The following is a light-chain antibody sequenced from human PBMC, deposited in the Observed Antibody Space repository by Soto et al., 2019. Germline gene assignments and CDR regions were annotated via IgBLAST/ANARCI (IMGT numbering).Light chain of an antibody. CDR3: QQRSNWPT. J-gene: IGKJ1*01. CDR1: QSISSTY. Sequence: EIVLTQSPGTLSLSPGERATLSCRASQSISSTYLTWYHQRPGQAPRLLIYDASRRATGIPDRFSGSGSGTDFTLTISSLEPEDFAVYYCQQRSNWPTFGQGTKVDIK. V-gene: IGKV3D-20*02. CDR2: DAS.